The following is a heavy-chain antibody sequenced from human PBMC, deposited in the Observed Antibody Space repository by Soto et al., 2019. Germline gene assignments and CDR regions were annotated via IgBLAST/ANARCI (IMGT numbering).Heavy chain of an antibody. CDR1: GGSISSGGYY. Sequence: QVQLQESGPGLVKPSQTLSLTCTVSGGSISSGGYYWSWIRQHPGKGLEWIGYNYYSGSTSYNPSLKSRVTISVDTSKNQFALKLSSVTAGDTAVYYCATLRQYGGYDNWGQGPLVTVSS. J-gene: IGHJ4*02. CDR3: ATLRQYGGYDN. D-gene: IGHD5-12*01. CDR2: NYYSGST. V-gene: IGHV4-31*03.